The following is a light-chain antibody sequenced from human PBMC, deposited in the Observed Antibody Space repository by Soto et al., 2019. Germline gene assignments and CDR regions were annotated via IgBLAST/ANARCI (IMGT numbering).Light chain of an antibody. CDR3: CSYATGNTVI. CDR1: SSDVGGYNI. CDR2: EVT. V-gene: IGLV2-23*02. J-gene: IGLJ2*01. Sequence: QSALTQPASVSGSPGQSITISSTGTSSDVGGYNIVSWYQQHPGKVPKLMIYEVTKRPSGASNRLSGSKSGNTASLTISGLQAEDEADYYCCSYATGNTVIFGGGTQLTVL.